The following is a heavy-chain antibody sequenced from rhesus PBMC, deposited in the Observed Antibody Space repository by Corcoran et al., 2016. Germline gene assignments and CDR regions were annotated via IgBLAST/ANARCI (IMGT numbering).Heavy chain of an antibody. CDR2: IYGSCSST. CDR3: ATHLSNSYFDY. D-gene: IGHD4-23*01. V-gene: IGHV4S11*01. J-gene: IGHJ4*01. Sequence: QVQLQESGPGLVKPLETLSLTCAVSGGSISSNYWSWIRQPPGEGLVWIGYIYGSCSSTNYNPSLKSRVTLSVDTSKNQFSLRLSSVTAADTAVYYCATHLSNSYFDYWGQGVLVTVSS. CDR1: GGSISSNY.